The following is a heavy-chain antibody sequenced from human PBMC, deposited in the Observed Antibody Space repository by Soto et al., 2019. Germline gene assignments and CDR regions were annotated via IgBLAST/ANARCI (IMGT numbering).Heavy chain of an antibody. V-gene: IGHV4-39*01. CDR2: IYYSGST. Sequence: SETLSLTSTVSGVSISGSPYYLGWIRQPPGRGLEWIGNIYYSGSTYYTPALKSRVTLSVDTSKNQFPLNLNSVTAADTAVYYCARGGIPPSGYGIAYAMDVWGQGTTVT. J-gene: IGHJ6*02. CDR1: GVSISGSPYY. CDR3: ARGGIPPSGYGIAYAMDV. D-gene: IGHD1-26*01.